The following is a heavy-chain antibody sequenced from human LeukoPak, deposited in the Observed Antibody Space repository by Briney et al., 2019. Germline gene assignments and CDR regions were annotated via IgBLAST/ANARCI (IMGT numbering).Heavy chain of an antibody. CDR3: VRWYDAFDI. CDR1: GFTFSSYE. Sequence: GGSLRLSCAASGFTFSSYEMNWVRQAPGKGLEWVSYISSSGSTIYDADSVKGRFTISRDNAKNSLYLQMHRLRAEDTAVYYCVRWYDAFDIWGQGTMVTVSS. V-gene: IGHV3-48*03. CDR2: ISSSGSTI. J-gene: IGHJ3*02. D-gene: IGHD2-15*01.